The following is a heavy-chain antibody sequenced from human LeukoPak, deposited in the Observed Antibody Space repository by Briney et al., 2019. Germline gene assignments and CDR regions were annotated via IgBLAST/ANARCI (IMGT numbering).Heavy chain of an antibody. D-gene: IGHD5-18*01. V-gene: IGHV5-51*01. CDR2: IYPGDSDT. Sequence: GESLKISCKGSGYSFTSYWISWVRQMPGKGLEWMGIIYPGDSDTRYSPSFQGQVTISADKSTSTAYLQWSSLKASDTAMYYCARQLWLRGDWFDPWGQGTLVTVSS. CDR1: GYSFTSYW. CDR3: ARQLWLRGDWFDP. J-gene: IGHJ5*02.